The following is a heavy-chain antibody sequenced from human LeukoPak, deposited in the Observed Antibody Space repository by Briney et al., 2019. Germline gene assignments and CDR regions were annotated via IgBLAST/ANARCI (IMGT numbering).Heavy chain of an antibody. CDR1: GFTFNTYS. CDR3: AKRRASGIGSLYYFDF. Sequence: PGGSLRLSCAASGFTFNTYSMSWVRQAPGKGLEWVSAISTSDDSTYYADSVKGRFIISRDNSKNTLYLQMHSLRAEDTAVYFCAKRRASGIGSLYYFDFWGQGTLVTVSS. V-gene: IGHV3-23*01. D-gene: IGHD1-14*01. J-gene: IGHJ4*02. CDR2: ISTSDDST.